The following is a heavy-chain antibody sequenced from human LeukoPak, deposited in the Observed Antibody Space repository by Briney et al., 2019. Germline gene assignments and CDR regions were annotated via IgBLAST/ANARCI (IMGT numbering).Heavy chain of an antibody. Sequence: GGSLRLSCAASGFTFSSYSMNWVRQAPGRGLEWVSYISSISSTIYYADSVKGRFTISRDNAKNSLYLQMNSLRAEDTAVYYCARDPGRIAVAGTLDYWGQGTLVTVSS. V-gene: IGHV3-48*01. D-gene: IGHD6-19*01. CDR1: GFTFSSYS. CDR3: ARDPGRIAVAGTLDY. CDR2: ISSISSTI. J-gene: IGHJ4*02.